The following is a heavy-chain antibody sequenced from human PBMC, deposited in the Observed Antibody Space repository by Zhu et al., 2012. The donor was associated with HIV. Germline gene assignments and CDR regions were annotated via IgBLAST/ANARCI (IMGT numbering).Heavy chain of an antibody. CDR3: ARHSSGDTCRGTFVLLII. D-gene: IGHD2-15*01. CDR2: IHSTGST. V-gene: IGHV4-39*01. CDR1: GGSISSDSNY. Sequence: QVHLQESGPGLVTPSETLSLTCTVSGGSISSDSNYWGWIRQPPGKGLEWIGTIHSTGSTYYNPSLKSRLTIVVDTSKSQFSLTLSSVTAADTAVYYCARHSSGDTCRGTFVLLIIWGQGTIVAASS. J-gene: IGHJ3*02.